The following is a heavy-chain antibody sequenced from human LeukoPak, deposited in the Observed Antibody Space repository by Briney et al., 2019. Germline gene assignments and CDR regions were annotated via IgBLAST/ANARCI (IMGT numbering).Heavy chain of an antibody. CDR2: IWYDGSNK. Sequence: GRSLRLSCAASGFTFSSYGMHWVRQAPGKELEWVAVIWYDGSNKYYADSVKGRFTISRDNSKNTLYLQMNSLRAEDTAVYYCAKGPSIAARPRAFDIWGQGTMVTISS. D-gene: IGHD6-6*01. J-gene: IGHJ3*02. CDR1: GFTFSSYG. V-gene: IGHV3-33*06. CDR3: AKGPSIAARPRAFDI.